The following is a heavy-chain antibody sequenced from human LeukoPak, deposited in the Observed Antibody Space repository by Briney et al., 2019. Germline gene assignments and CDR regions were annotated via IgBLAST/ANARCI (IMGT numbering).Heavy chain of an antibody. CDR3: ARDCSGGSCYYYGMDV. D-gene: IGHD2-15*01. CDR1: GGSISSYY. V-gene: IGHV4-4*07. CDR2: IYTSGST. J-gene: IGHJ6*02. Sequence: SETLSLTCTVSGGSISSYYWSWIRQPAGKGLEWIGRIYTSGSTNYNLSLKSRVTMSVDTSKNQFSLKLSSVTAADTAVYYCARDCSGGSCYYYGMDVWGQGTTVTVSS.